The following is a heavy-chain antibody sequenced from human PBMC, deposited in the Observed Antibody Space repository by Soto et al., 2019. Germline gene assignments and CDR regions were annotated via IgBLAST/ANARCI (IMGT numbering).Heavy chain of an antibody. CDR3: AKSLSASPSYFFDS. V-gene: IGHV3-23*01. J-gene: IGHJ4*02. CDR2: ISGSGGIT. CDR1: GFPFSSYA. D-gene: IGHD2-2*01. Sequence: PGGSLRLSCAASGFPFSSYAMTWVRQTPGKGLEWVSGISGSGGITYYADSVKGRFTISRDNSNNTLFLQMHSLRADDTAVYYCAKSLSASPSYFFDSWGQGTLVTVS.